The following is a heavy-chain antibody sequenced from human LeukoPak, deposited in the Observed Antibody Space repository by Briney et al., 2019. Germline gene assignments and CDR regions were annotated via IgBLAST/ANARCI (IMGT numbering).Heavy chain of an antibody. Sequence: GGSLRLSCSASGFTFSDYYMSWLRQAPGKGLEYLSYISGTSSDTNYADSVKGRFTISRDNARNSLYLQMNGLTDEDTAVYYCAREPPGNYDDSGHYYAYFDCWGQGALVTVSS. CDR1: GFTFSDYY. CDR3: AREPPGNYDDSGHYYAYFDC. D-gene: IGHD3-22*01. V-gene: IGHV3-11*06. CDR2: ISGTSSDT. J-gene: IGHJ4*02.